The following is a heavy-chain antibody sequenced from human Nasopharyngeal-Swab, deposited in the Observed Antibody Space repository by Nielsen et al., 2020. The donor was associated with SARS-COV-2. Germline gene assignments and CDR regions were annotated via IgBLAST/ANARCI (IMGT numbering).Heavy chain of an antibody. CDR3: ARRVARAPRHEGDYYYGMDV. V-gene: IGHV4-39*01. J-gene: IGHJ6*02. Sequence: RQAPGKGLEWIGSIYYSGSTYYNPSLKSRVIISVDTSKNQFSLKLSSVTAADTAVYYYARRVARAPRHEGDYYYGMDVWGQGTTVTVSS. CDR2: IYYSGST. D-gene: IGHD3-16*01.